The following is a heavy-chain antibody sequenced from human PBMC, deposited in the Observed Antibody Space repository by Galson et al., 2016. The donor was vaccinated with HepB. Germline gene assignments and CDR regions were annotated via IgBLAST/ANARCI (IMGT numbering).Heavy chain of an antibody. J-gene: IGHJ1*01. D-gene: IGHD6-6*01. Sequence: SLRLSCAASGFSFNTFAMSWVRQAPGKGLEWVSTLDGSGSGTYYADSVKGRFTISTDTSKNTVLLQMSSLRAEDTAVYFCAYNYWGTATRPGAHFQYWGQGTLVTVSS. CDR1: GFSFNTFA. CDR2: LDGSGSGT. V-gene: IGHV3-23*01. CDR3: AYNYWGTATRPGAHFQY.